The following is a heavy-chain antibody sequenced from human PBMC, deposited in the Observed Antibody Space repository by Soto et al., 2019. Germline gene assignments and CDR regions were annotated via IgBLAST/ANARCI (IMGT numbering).Heavy chain of an antibody. J-gene: IGHJ6*03. D-gene: IGHD6-13*01. CDR3: ARVNSSPDYYYYYMDV. CDR2: IYSGGST. CDR1: GFTVSSKY. Sequence: PGGSLRLSWAASGFTVSSKYVSWVRQAPGKGLEWVSVIYSGGSTYYADSVKGRFTISRDNSKNTLYLQMNSLRAEDTAVYYCARVNSSPDYYYYYMDVWGKGTTVTVSS. V-gene: IGHV3-66*01.